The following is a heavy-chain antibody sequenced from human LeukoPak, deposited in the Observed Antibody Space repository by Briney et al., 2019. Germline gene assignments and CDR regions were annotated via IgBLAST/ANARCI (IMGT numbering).Heavy chain of an antibody. CDR3: AKGSNFPIAVAGRYFDY. Sequence: GGSLRLSCAASGFTFSSYAMSWVRQAPGKGLEWVSVISGGGGITDYADSVKGRFTISRDNSKNTLYLQMNSLRAEDTAVYYCAKGSNFPIAVAGRYFDYWGQGTLVTVSS. J-gene: IGHJ4*02. D-gene: IGHD6-19*01. V-gene: IGHV3-23*01. CDR1: GFTFSSYA. CDR2: ISGGGGIT.